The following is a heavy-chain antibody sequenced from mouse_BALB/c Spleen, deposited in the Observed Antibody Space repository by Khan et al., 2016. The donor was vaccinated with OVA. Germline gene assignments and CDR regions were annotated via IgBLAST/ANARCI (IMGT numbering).Heavy chain of an antibody. D-gene: IGHD1-2*01. Sequence: EVQLQESGPGLVKPSQSLSLTCTVTGYSITSDCAWNWIRQFPGNKLEWMGYISYSGSTSYNPSLKSRISITRDTSKNQFSLQVNSVTTEDTAIFYCARNYGYMDYWGPGTSVTVSS. CDR1: GYSITSDCA. CDR2: ISYSGST. CDR3: ARNYGYMDY. V-gene: IGHV3-2*02. J-gene: IGHJ4*01.